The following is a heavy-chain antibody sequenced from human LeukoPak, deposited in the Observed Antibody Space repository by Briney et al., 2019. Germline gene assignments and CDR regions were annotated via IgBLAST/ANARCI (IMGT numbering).Heavy chain of an antibody. CDR2: IYDTDST. V-gene: IGHV3-53*01. Sequence: GGSLRLSCVGSGFTVRSNYMNWLRQAPGKRPEWVAIIYDTDSTYYTDPVKGRFTTSRDNYKNTVYLQMNSLRVEDTAVYDCARSRDFDYWGRGTQVTVSS. CDR1: GFTVRSNY. CDR3: ARSRDFDY. J-gene: IGHJ4*02.